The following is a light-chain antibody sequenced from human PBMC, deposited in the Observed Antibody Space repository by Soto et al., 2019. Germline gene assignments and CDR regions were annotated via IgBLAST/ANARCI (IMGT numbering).Light chain of an antibody. V-gene: IGKV3-20*01. Sequence: EIVLTQSPGTLSLSPGERATLSCRASQSVSSAYLAWYQHKPGQPPTLLIYAASSSVTGIPDRFSGSGSGTDFTLTISSLEPEDFAVYYCQQYGSSSTWTFGQGTKVDIK. CDR3: QQYGSSSTWT. CDR1: QSVSSAY. CDR2: AAS. J-gene: IGKJ1*01.